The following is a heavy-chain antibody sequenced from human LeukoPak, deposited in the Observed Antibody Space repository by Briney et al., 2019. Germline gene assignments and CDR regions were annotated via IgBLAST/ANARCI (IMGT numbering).Heavy chain of an antibody. Sequence: GGSLRPSCAASGFTFSSYAMRWVRQAPGKGLEWVSAISGSGGSTYCADSVKGRFTISRDNSKNTLYLQMNSLRAEDTAVYYCAKARPSIFGVVIIPYYYYGMDVWGQGTTVTVSS. D-gene: IGHD3-3*01. V-gene: IGHV3-23*01. CDR2: ISGSGGST. J-gene: IGHJ6*02. CDR3: AKARPSIFGVVIIPYYYYGMDV. CDR1: GFTFSSYA.